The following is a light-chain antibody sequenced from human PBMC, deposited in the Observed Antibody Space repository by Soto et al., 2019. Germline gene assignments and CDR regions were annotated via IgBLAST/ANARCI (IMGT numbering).Light chain of an antibody. CDR1: QSVLYNSDNKNY. CDR2: WAS. V-gene: IGKV4-1*01. CDR3: QQYYTTLS. J-gene: IGKJ4*01. Sequence: DIVMTQSPDSLAVSLGERATINCKSSQSVLYNSDNKNYLAWYQQKAGQPPKLLIYWASTRDSGVTDRFSGSGSEADFTLTINNLQAEDVAVYYCQQYYTTLSFGGGTKLEIK.